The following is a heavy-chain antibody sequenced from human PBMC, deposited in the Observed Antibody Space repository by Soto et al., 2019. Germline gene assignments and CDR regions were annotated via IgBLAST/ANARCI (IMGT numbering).Heavy chain of an antibody. V-gene: IGHV3-33*01. CDR3: ARDRRFLEWLDY. CDR2: IWYDGSNK. D-gene: IGHD3-3*01. CDR1: GFTFTSYG. Sequence: QMHLVESGGGVVQPGRSLTLSCVASGFTFTSYGIHWVRQAPGKGLEWVAVIWYDGSNKYYGDSVKGRFSISRDNSKNTLYLQMNSLRAEDTAVYYCARDRRFLEWLDYWGQGTLVSVSS. J-gene: IGHJ4*02.